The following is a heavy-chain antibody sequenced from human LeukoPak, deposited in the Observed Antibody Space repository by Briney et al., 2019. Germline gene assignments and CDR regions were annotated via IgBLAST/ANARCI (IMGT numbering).Heavy chain of an antibody. V-gene: IGHV3-74*01. CDR3: ARSVMMYASTYYFHY. CDR1: GFTFSSYW. CDR2: INSDGSST. D-gene: IGHD2-8*01. Sequence: GGSLRLSCAASGFTFSSYWMHWVRQAPGKGLVWVSRINSDGSSTSYADSVKGRFTISRDNSKNTVFLQINSLRADDTSVYYCARSVMMYASTYYFHYWGQGTLVTVSS. J-gene: IGHJ4*02.